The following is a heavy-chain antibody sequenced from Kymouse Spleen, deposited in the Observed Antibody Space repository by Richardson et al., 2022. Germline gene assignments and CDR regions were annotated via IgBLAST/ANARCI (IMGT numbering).Heavy chain of an antibody. CDR1: GYTFTSYD. J-gene: IGHJ3*02. CDR3: ARGVYDILTGYYDAFDI. Sequence: QVQLVQSGAEVKKPGASVKVSCKASGYTFTSYDINWVRQATGQGLEWMGWMNPNSGNTGYAQKFQGRVTMTRNTSISTAYMELSSLRSEDTAVYYCARGVYDILTGYYDAFDIWGQGTMVTVSS. CDR2: MNPNSGNT. D-gene: IGHD3-9*01. V-gene: IGHV1-8*01.